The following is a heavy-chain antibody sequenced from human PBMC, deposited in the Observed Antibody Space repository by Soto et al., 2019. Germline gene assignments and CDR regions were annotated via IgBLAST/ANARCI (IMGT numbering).Heavy chain of an antibody. CDR2: INHSGST. D-gene: IGHD2-15*01. CDR3: ARRSAIAVVVAATRGNYYFDY. CDR1: GGSFSGYY. V-gene: IGHV4-34*01. Sequence: SETLSLTCAVYGGSFSGYYWSWIRQPPGKGLEWIGEINHSGSTNYNPSLKSRVTISVDTSKNQFSLKLSSVTAADTAVYYCARRSAIAVVVAATRGNYYFDYWGQGTLVTVSS. J-gene: IGHJ4*02.